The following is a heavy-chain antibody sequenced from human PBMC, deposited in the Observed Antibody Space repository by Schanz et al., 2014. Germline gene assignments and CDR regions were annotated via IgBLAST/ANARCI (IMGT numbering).Heavy chain of an antibody. CDR1: GFTFTTHS. Sequence: EVQLLESGGGLVQPGGSLRLSCAASGFTFTTHSMTWVRQAPGKGLEWVSVIYSGIGAYYADSVKDRFTVSRDNSKNTVYLQMNRLRAEDTAVYYCAKDPSHGDYDYYFDYWGQGTLVTVSS. CDR2: IYSGIGA. D-gene: IGHD3-22*01. CDR3: AKDPSHGDYDYYFDY. J-gene: IGHJ4*02. V-gene: IGHV3-66*01.